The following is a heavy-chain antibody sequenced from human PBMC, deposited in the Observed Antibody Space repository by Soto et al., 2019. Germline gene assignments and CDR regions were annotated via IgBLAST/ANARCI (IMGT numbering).Heavy chain of an antibody. V-gene: IGHV4-59*01. CDR1: GGSISSYY. D-gene: IGHD5-18*01. CDR3: ARDQLGGYSYGYRYHWFDP. CDR2: IYYSGST. J-gene: IGHJ5*02. Sequence: PSETLSLTCTVSGGSISSYYWSWIRQPPGKGLEWIGYIYYSGSTNYNPSLKSRVTISVDTSKNQFSLKLSSVTAADTAVYYCARDQLGGYSYGYRYHWFDPWGQGTLVTVSS.